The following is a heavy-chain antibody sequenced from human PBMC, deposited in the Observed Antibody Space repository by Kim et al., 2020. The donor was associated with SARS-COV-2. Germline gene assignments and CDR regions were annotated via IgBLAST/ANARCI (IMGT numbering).Heavy chain of an antibody. CDR3: ARDVVSLGYYYYGMDV. Sequence: GGSLRLSCAASGFTFSSYSMNWVRQAPGKGLEWVSSISSSSSYIYYADSVKGRFTISRDNAKNSLYLQMNSLRAEDTAVYYCARDVVSLGYYYYGMDVWGQGTTVTVSS. D-gene: IGHD2-21*01. J-gene: IGHJ6*02. V-gene: IGHV3-21*01. CDR1: GFTFSSYS. CDR2: ISSSSSYI.